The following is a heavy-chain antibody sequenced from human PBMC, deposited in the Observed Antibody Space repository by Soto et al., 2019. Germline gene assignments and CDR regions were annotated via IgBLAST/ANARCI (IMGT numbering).Heavy chain of an antibody. D-gene: IGHD2-21*02. CDR2: IIPILGIA. V-gene: IGHV1-69*02. Sequence: ASVKVSCKASGGTFSSYTISWVRQAPGQGLEWMGRIIPILGIANYAQKFQGRVTITADKSTSTAYMELSSLRSEDTAVYYCARGAYCGGDCYTDAFDIWVQGTMVTVSS. CDR3: ARGAYCGGDCYTDAFDI. J-gene: IGHJ3*02. CDR1: GGTFSSYT.